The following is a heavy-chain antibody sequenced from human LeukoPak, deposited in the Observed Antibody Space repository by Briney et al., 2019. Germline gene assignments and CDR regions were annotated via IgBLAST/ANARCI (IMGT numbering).Heavy chain of an antibody. J-gene: IGHJ4*02. CDR3: AREPTYSSSLDY. Sequence: GGSLRLSCAASGFTVSSNYMSWVRQAPGKGLEYISVTYSSGTTYYADSVRDRFTISRDNSRNTLYLQMNSLRPEDTAVYYCAREPTYSSSLDYWGQGTLVTVSS. D-gene: IGHD6-6*01. V-gene: IGHV3-53*01. CDR1: GFTVSSNY. CDR2: TYSSGTT.